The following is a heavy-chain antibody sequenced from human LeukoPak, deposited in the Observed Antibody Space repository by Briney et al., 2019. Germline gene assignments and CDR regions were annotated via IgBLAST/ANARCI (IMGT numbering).Heavy chain of an antibody. CDR3: ARDYDYVWVDNY. V-gene: IGHV1-2*02. J-gene: IGHJ4*02. D-gene: IGHD3-16*01. CDR2: INPHSGGT. CDR1: GYTFTSYY. Sequence: GVSVKVSCKASGYTFTSYYMHWVRQAPGQGLEWMGWINPHSGGTNYAQKFQGRVTMTRDTSISTAYMELSRLRSDDTAVYYCARDYDYVWVDNYWGQGTLVTVSS.